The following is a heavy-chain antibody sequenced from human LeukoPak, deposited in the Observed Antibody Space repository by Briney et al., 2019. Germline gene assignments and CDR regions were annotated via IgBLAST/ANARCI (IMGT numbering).Heavy chain of an antibody. CDR1: GFTFGDYA. J-gene: IGHJ4*02. D-gene: IGHD3-10*01. CDR2: IRSKAYGGTT. V-gene: IGHV3-49*04. Sequence: PGGSLRLSCTASGFTFGDYAMSWVRQAPGKGLEWVGFIRSKAYGGTTEYAASVKGRFTISRDDSKSIAYLQMNSLKTEDTAVYYCTSSLWFGELMPYWDQGTLVTVSS. CDR3: TSSLWFGELMPY.